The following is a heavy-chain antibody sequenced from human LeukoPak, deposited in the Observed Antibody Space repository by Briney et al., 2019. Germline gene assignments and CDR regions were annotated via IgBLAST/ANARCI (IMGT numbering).Heavy chain of an antibody. Sequence: PSQTLSLTCTVSGDSIRSGSCYWSWIRQPPGKGLEWIGEINHSGSTNYNPSLKSRVTISVDTSKNQFSLKLSSVTAADTTVYYCATSYDSSGFLQYFHRWGQGSLVTVSS. V-gene: IGHV4-39*01. CDR3: ATSYDSSGFLQYFHR. J-gene: IGHJ1*01. CDR2: INHSGST. D-gene: IGHD3-22*01. CDR1: GDSIRSGSCY.